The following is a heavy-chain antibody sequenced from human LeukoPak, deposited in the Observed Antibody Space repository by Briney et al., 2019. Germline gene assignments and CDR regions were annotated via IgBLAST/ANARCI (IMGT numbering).Heavy chain of an antibody. CDR2: IIPIFGTA. CDR3: ARARIHYGDYWFDP. V-gene: IGHV1-18*01. Sequence: ASVKVSCKASGYRFTSYGISWVRQAPGQGLERMGGIIPIFGTANYAQKLQGRVTMTTDTSTSTAYMELRSLRSDDTAVYYCARARIHYGDYWFDPWGQGTLVTVSS. D-gene: IGHD4-17*01. CDR1: GYRFTSYG. J-gene: IGHJ5*02.